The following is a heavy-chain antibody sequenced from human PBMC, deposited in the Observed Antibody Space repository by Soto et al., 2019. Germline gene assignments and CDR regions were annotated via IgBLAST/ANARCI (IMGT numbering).Heavy chain of an antibody. J-gene: IGHJ3*02. D-gene: IGHD3-3*01. V-gene: IGHV1-2*04. Sequence: QLHLVQSGAVVKKPGASVTVSCSASGYPVTAYYMHWVRQAPGRGLEWMGGINPATGAAKYTQTFQGWVTMTRDTSTSTVVMELSCLTSEDTTVFYWARGGGVGVAGSAAFEMWGQGTLVTVSS. CDR1: GYPVTAYY. CDR2: INPATGAA. CDR3: ARGGGVGVAGSAAFEM.